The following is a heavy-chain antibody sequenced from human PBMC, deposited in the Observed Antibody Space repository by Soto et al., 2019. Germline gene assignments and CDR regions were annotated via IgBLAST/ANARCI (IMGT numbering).Heavy chain of an antibody. CDR2: IYYSGSA. CDR1: GDSISSGAYY. J-gene: IGHJ5*02. CDR3: AIEKRTISGGLYWFDP. D-gene: IGHD3-3*01. V-gene: IGHV4-31*03. Sequence: SETLSLTCTVSGDSISSGAYYWSWVRQHPGKGLEWIGYIYYSGSAYYNPSLESRVTISVDTSKNQFSLKVSSVTAADTAMYYCAIEKRTISGGLYWFDPPGQGTLVTVSS.